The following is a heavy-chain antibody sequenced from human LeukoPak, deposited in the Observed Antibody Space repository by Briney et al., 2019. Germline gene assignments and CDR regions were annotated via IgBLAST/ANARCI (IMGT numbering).Heavy chain of an antibody. J-gene: IGHJ3*02. CDR2: ISSSSSTI. D-gene: IGHD3-16*02. CDR3: ARDRSFLTFGGVIPHDAFDI. Sequence: PGGSLRLSCAASGFTFSSYSMNWVRQAPGKGLEWVSYISSSSSTIYYADSVKGRFTISRDNAKNSLYLQMNSLRAEDTAVYYCARDRSFLTFGGVIPHDAFDIWGQGTMVTVSS. V-gene: IGHV3-48*01. CDR1: GFTFSSYS.